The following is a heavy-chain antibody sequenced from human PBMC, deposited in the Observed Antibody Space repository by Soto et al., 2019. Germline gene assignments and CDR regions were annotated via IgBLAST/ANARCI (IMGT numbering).Heavy chain of an antibody. CDR3: ARYPYGSGFDY. CDR2: INHSGST. CDR1: GGSFSGYY. V-gene: IGHV4-34*01. Sequence: QVQLQQWGAGLLKPSETLSLTCAVYGGSFSGYYWSWIRQPPGKGLEWIGEINHSGSTNYNPSLKRRVTISVDTSKNQFSLKLSSVTAADTAVYYCARYPYGSGFDYWGQGTLVTVSS. D-gene: IGHD3-10*01. J-gene: IGHJ4*02.